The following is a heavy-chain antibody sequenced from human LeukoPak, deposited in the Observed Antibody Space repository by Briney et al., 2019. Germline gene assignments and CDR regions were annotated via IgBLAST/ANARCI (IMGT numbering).Heavy chain of an antibody. Sequence: TGGSLRLSCAASGFTFSSYAMSWVRQAPGKGLEWVSVIYSGGSTYYADSVKGRFTISRDNSKNTLYLQMNSLRAEDTAVYYCARESIYVVTTPRNAFDIWGQGTMVTVSS. D-gene: IGHD3-22*01. CDR1: GFTFSSYA. CDR2: IYSGGST. J-gene: IGHJ3*02. V-gene: IGHV3-66*01. CDR3: ARESIYVVTTPRNAFDI.